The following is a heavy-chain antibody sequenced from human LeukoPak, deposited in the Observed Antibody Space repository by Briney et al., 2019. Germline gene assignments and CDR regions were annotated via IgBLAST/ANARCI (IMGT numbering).Heavy chain of an antibody. CDR1: GGSISSYY. J-gene: IGHJ4*02. D-gene: IGHD3-22*01. CDR2: IYYSGST. V-gene: IGHV4-59*08. CDR3: ARLRTYYYDSSGPRDFDY. Sequence: SQTLSLTCTVSGGSISSYYWSWIRQPPGKGLEWLGYIYYSGSTNYNPSLKSRVTISVDTSKNQFSLKLSSVTAADTAVYYCARLRTYYYDSSGPRDFDYWGQGTLVTVSS.